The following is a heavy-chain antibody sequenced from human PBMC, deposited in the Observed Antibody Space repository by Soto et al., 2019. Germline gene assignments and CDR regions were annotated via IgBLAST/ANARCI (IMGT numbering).Heavy chain of an antibody. Sequence: PXGSLRLCCAAAGVTFSSHSLNWVRQAPGKGLEWVASIYRSSVFRFGPNEFYADSVRGRFIISRDNTNNLVFLQMDSLRVEDTAVYYCAREFSSQLPLDSWGQGPLVTVSS. CDR2: IYRSSVFRFGPNE. V-gene: IGHV3-21*01. CDR3: AREFSSQLPLDS. J-gene: IGHJ4*02. CDR1: GVTFSSHS.